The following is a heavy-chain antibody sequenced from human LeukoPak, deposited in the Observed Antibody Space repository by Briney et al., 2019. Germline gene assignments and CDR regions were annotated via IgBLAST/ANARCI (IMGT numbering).Heavy chain of an antibody. Sequence: SGTLSLTCTVSGGSISIYYWSWIRQPPGKGLEWMGYIFYSGSTNYNPSLKSRASISVDTSRNQFSLNLSSVTAADTAGFYCAGEVVVAAVNTRLYPWGKGNLHTVSS. CDR3: AGEVVVAAVNTRLYP. J-gene: IGHJ5*02. CDR2: IFYSGST. V-gene: IGHV4-59*01. D-gene: IGHD2-15*01. CDR1: GGSISIYY.